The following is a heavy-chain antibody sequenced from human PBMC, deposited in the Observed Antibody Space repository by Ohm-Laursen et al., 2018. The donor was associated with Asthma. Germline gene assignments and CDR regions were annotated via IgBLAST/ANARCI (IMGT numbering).Heavy chain of an antibody. J-gene: IGHJ6*02. CDR1: GFTFSNAW. CDR2: IKSKTDGGTT. V-gene: IGHV3-15*01. Sequence: SLRLSCAASGFTFSNAWMSWVRQAPGKGLEWVGRIKSKTDGGTTDYAAPVKGRFTISRDDSKNTLYLQMNSLKTEDTAVYYCTTGRIVVVPAAMPYYYYYGMDVWGQGTTVTVSS. CDR3: TTGRIVVVPAAMPYYYYYGMDV. D-gene: IGHD2-2*01.